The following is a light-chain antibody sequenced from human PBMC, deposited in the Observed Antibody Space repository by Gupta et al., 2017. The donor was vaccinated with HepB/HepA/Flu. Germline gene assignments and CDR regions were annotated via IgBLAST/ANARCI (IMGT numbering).Light chain of an antibody. CDR3: SSYTSSSSWV. CDR2: DFI. V-gene: IGLV2-14*03. Sequence: QSALTQPASVSGSPGQSITISCTGTSSDVGRYNSVSWYQQHPSKAPKLMIYDFINRPSGVSNRFSGSKSGNTASLTISGLQAEDEADYYCSSYTSSSSWVFGGGTKLTVL. J-gene: IGLJ3*02. CDR1: SSDVGRYNS.